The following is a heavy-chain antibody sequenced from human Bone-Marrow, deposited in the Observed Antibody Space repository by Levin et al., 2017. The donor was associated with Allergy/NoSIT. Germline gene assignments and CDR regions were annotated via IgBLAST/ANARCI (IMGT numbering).Heavy chain of an antibody. CDR1: GFTFNLYT. V-gene: IGHV3-21*01. Sequence: ESLKISCAASGFTFNLYTMDWVRQAPGKGLEWVSSISSSSSHMYYADSVEGRFTISRDDAKNSLYLQMNSLRPEDTAIYYCARDRPSASFWSGSEYMDVWGKGTTVTVSS. J-gene: IGHJ6*03. D-gene: IGHD3-3*01. CDR3: ARDRPSASFWSGSEYMDV. CDR2: ISSSSSHM.